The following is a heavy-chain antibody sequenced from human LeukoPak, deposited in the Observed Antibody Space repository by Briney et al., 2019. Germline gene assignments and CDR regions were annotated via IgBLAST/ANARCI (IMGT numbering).Heavy chain of an antibody. J-gene: IGHJ4*02. V-gene: IGHV3-74*01. CDR2: VKSDGSST. CDR3: AWYGFLGPVTAYLDY. D-gene: IGHD1-14*01. Sequence: GGSLRLSCAASGFTFSSYAMHWVRQAPGKGLVWVSRVKSDGSSTSYADSVKGRFTISRANARNTLYLQMNRLRAEDTAVYYCAWYGFLGPVTAYLDYWGQGTPVTVSS. CDR1: GFTFSSYA.